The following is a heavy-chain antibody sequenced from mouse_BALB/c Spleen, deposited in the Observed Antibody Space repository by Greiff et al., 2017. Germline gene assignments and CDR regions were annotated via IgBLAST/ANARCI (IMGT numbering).Heavy chain of an antibody. Sequence: EVKLMESGGGLVKPGGSLKLSCAASGFTFSSYAMSWVRQTPEKRLEWVASISSGGSTYYPDSVKGRFTISRDNARNILYLQMSSLRSEDTAMYYCARGEDYYGSSYFDYWGQGTTLTVSS. CDR1: GFTFSSYA. V-gene: IGHV5-6-5*01. J-gene: IGHJ2*01. CDR2: ISSGGST. D-gene: IGHD1-1*01. CDR3: ARGEDYYGSSYFDY.